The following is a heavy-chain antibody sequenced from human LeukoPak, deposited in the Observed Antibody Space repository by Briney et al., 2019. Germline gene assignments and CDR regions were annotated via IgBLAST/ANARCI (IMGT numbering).Heavy chain of an antibody. CDR2: IYYSGST. CDR3: IAKEYYFDY. D-gene: IGHD3-10*01. Sequence: PSETLSLTCTVSGGSISSYYWSWIRQPPGKGLEWIGYIYYSGSTNYNPSLKSRVTISVDTSKNQFSLKLSSVTAADTAVYYCIAKEYYFDYWGQGTLVTVSS. V-gene: IGHV4-59*01. J-gene: IGHJ4*02. CDR1: GGSISSYY.